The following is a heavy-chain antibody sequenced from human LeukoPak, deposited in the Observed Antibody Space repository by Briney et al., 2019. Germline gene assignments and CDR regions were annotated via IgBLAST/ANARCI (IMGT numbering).Heavy chain of an antibody. Sequence: PSETLSLTCTVSGGSIRSYYWSWIRQPPGKGLEWIGYIYYSGSTNYNPSLKSRVSISVDTSKNQFSLKLSSVTAADTAVYYCARTGSTVTMLYPFDHWGQGTLVTVSS. J-gene: IGHJ4*02. V-gene: IGHV4-59*01. CDR1: GGSIRSYY. CDR3: ARTGSTVTMLYPFDH. D-gene: IGHD4-17*01. CDR2: IYYSGST.